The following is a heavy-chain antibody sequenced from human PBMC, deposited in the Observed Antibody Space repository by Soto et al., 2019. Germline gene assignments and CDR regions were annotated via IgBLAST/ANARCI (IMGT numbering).Heavy chain of an antibody. J-gene: IGHJ4*02. Sequence: SETLSLTCTVSGGSISSGGYYWSWIRQHPGKGLEWIGYIYYSGSTYYNPSLKSRVTISVDTSKNQFSLKLSSVTAADTAVYYCASQRKHCSGGSCYPYYFDCWGQGTLVTVSS. CDR3: ASQRKHCSGGSCYPYYFDC. D-gene: IGHD2-15*01. CDR2: IYYSGST. V-gene: IGHV4-31*03. CDR1: GGSISSGGYY.